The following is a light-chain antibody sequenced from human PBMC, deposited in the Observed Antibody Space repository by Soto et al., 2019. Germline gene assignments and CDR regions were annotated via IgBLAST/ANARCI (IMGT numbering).Light chain of an antibody. CDR1: QSVLYSSNNNNY. J-gene: IGKJ2*01. V-gene: IGKV4-1*01. CDR3: QQYYTTPYT. Sequence: DIVMTQSPDSLTVSLGERATINCKSSQSVLYSSNNNNYLAWYQQKPGQPPKLLIYWAYIRESGVPDRFSGSGSGTDFTLNISSLQAEDVAVYYCQQYYTTPYTFGQGTKLEIK. CDR2: WAY.